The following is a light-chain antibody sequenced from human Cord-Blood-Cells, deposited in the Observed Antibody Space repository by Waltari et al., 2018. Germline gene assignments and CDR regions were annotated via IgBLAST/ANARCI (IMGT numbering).Light chain of an antibody. CDR1: QSVSHN. CDR2: GAS. Sequence: EIVMMQSSATLSVSPGERASVSCRAIQSVSHNSARYQQKPGQAPRLVSYGASTRATGIPARFGGSESVTEFTLTISSLQSEDFAVYYCQQYNNWPPDTFGPGTKVDIK. J-gene: IGKJ3*01. CDR3: QQYNNWPPDT. V-gene: IGKV3-15*01.